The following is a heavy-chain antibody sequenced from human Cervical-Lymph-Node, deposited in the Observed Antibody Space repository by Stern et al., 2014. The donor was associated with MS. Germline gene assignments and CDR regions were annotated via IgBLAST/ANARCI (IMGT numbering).Heavy chain of an antibody. CDR2: ISSSSSYI. V-gene: IGHV3-21*01. CDR3: ARDERIGVAGTNYGMDV. J-gene: IGHJ6*02. D-gene: IGHD6-19*01. CDR1: GFSFRGYS. Sequence: EVQLVESGGGLVKPGGSLRLSCAASGFSFRGYSMNWVRQSPGKRPEWVSSISSSSSYISYIDSVKGRLTIFRDNANKSLLMPLHSLRVEDTAVYFCARDERIGVAGTNYGMDVWGQGTTVTVSS.